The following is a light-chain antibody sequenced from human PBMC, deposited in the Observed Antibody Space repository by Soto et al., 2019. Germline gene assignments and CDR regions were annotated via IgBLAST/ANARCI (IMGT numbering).Light chain of an antibody. J-gene: IGKJ5*01. CDR3: QQSSSYPIT. CDR1: QSVTSSY. CDR2: AAS. Sequence: EILLTQSPCTLALSPGERATLSCRASQSVTSSYLAWYQQKPGQAPRLLMYAASSRATGIPDRYSGSGSGTDSTLTISRLEAEDFEVYYCQQSSSYPITFGQGTRLEIK. V-gene: IGKV3-20*01.